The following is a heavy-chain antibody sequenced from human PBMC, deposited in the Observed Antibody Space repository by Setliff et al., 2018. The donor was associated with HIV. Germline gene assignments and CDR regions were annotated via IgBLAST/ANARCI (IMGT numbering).Heavy chain of an antibody. CDR1: GFTFNYHA. CDR3: AKDYTPTFWEYNWFDV. CDR2: ISGSGDST. Sequence: GGSLRLSCAAPGFTFNYHAMTWVRQAPGKGLEWVSGISGSGDSTFYAHSVKGRFTISRDNSRDTLYLEMNNLRAEDTALYYCAKDYTPTFWEYNWFDVWGQGTQVTVSS. D-gene: IGHD3-16*01. J-gene: IGHJ5*02. V-gene: IGHV3-23*01.